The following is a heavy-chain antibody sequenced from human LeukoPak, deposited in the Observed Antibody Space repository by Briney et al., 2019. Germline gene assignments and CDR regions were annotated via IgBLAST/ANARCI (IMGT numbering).Heavy chain of an antibody. V-gene: IGHV4-59*08. D-gene: IGHD3-3*01. CDR2: IYYSGST. CDR1: GGSISSYY. J-gene: IGHJ5*02. CDR3: ARLFRYYDFWSGYLGDNWFDP. Sequence: SETLSLTCAVYGGSISSYYWSWIRQPPGKGLEWIGYIYYSGSTNYNPSLKSRVTISVDTSKSQFSLKLSSVTAADTAVYYCARLFRYYDFWSGYLGDNWFDPWGQGTLVTVSS.